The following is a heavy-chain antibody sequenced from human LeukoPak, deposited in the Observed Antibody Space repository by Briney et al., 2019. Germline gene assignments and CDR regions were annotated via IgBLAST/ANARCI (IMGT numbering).Heavy chain of an antibody. CDR1: GGSISSYY. CDR3: ARGEGDYYASSGYPFDY. Sequence: SETLSLTCTVSGGSISSYYWSWIRQPAGKGLEWIGRIYTSGSTNYNPSLKSRVTISVDTSKNQFSLKLSSVTAADTAVYYCARGEGDYYASSGYPFDYWGQGTLVTVSS. V-gene: IGHV4-4*07. D-gene: IGHD3-22*01. CDR2: IYTSGST. J-gene: IGHJ4*02.